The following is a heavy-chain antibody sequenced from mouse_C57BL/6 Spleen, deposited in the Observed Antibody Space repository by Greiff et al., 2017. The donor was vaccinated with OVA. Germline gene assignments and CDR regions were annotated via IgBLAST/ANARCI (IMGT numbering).Heavy chain of an antibody. V-gene: IGHV3-6*01. Sequence: DVQLQESGPGLVKPSQSLSLTCSVTGYSITSGYYWNWIRQFPGNKLEWMGYISYDGSNNYNPSLKNRISITRDTSKNQFFLKLNSVTTEDTATYYCARENYDYDWNFDYWGQGTTLTVSS. CDR2: ISYDGSN. D-gene: IGHD2-4*01. J-gene: IGHJ2*01. CDR1: GYSITSGYY. CDR3: ARENYDYDWNFDY.